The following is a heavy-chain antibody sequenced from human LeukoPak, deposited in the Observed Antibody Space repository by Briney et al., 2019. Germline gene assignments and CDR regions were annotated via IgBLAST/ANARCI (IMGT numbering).Heavy chain of an antibody. V-gene: IGHV3-7*01. CDR1: GFTFSSYW. CDR2: IKQDGSEK. J-gene: IGHJ6*02. CDR3: AREGWFGDVYYYYYYGMDV. D-gene: IGHD3-10*01. Sequence: GGSLRLSCAASGFTFSSYWMSWVRQAPGKGLEWVANIKQDGSEKYYEDSVKGRFTISRDNAKNSLYLQMNSLRAEDTAVYYCAREGWFGDVYYYYYYGMDVWGQGTTVTVSS.